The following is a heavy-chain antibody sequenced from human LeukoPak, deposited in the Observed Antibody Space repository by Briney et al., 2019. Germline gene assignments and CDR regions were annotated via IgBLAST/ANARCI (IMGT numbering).Heavy chain of an antibody. D-gene: IGHD6-6*01. J-gene: IGHJ3*02. CDR2: LSGSGGST. V-gene: IGHV3-23*01. CDR1: GFTFSSYA. Sequence: SGGSLRLSCAASGFTFSSYAMSWLGQAPGKGLEWVSDLSGSGGSTYYADSVKGRFTISRDNSKNTLYLQMNSLRAEDTAVYYCARVRPGRSSLVDAFDIWGRGTMVTVSS. CDR3: ARVRPGRSSLVDAFDI.